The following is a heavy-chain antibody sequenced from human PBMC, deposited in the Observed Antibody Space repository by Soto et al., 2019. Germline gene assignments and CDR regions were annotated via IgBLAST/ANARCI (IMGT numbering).Heavy chain of an antibody. CDR3: ARESEDLTSNFDY. J-gene: IGHJ4*02. CDR1: GFTFTRYS. CDR2: ISSTTNYI. V-gene: IGHV3-21*06. Sequence: GGSLRLSCAASGFTFTRYSMNWVRQAPGKGLEWVSSISSTTNYIYYGDSMKGRFTISRDNAKNSLYLEMNGLRAEDTAVYYCARESEDLTSNFDYWGRGTLVTVSS.